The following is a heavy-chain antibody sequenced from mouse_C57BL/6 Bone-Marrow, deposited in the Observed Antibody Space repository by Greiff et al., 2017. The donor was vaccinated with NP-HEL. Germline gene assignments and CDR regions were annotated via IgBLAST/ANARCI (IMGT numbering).Heavy chain of an antibody. J-gene: IGHJ3*01. CDR2: FYPGSGSI. V-gene: IGHV1-62-2*01. D-gene: IGHD3-2*02. CDR3: ARHEGKAQATTWFAY. CDR1: GYTFTEYT. Sequence: VKVVESGAELVKPGASVKLSCKASGYTFTEYTIHWVKQRSGQGLEWIGWFYPGSGSIKYNEKFKDKATLTADKSSRTVYMELSRLTSEDSAVYFCARHEGKAQATTWFAYWGKGTLVTVSA.